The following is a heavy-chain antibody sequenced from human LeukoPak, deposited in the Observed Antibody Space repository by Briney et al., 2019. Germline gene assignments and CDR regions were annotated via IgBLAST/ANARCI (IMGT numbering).Heavy chain of an antibody. V-gene: IGHV4-61*10. J-gene: IGHJ2*01. CDR3: ARVYYSSSYDYWYFYL. CDR2: ICCSGSP. CDR1: GDSISSGDYY. Sequence: SQTLSLTCTVSGDSISSGDYYWSWIRQPAGKGLDWSGYICCSGSPHFHPSLKSRVTISVDTSKNQFSLKLSSVTAADTAVYYCARVYYSSSYDYWYFYLRGRGNLVNVSS. D-gene: IGHD6-13*01.